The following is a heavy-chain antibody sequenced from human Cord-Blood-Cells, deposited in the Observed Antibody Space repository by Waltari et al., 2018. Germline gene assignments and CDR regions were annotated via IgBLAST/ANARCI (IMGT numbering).Heavy chain of an antibody. CDR1: GFTFSSYG. V-gene: IGHV3-30*18. CDR2: ISYDGSNK. Sequence: QVQLVESGGGVVQPGRSLGLSCAASGFTFSSYGMPWVRQAPGKGLEWVAVISYDGSNKYYADSVKGRFTISRDNSKNTLYLQMNSLRAEDTAVYYCAKDAQGAFDYWGQGTLVTVSS. J-gene: IGHJ4*02. CDR3: AKDAQGAFDY.